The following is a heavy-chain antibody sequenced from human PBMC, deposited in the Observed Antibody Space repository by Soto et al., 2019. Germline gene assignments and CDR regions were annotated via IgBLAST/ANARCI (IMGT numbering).Heavy chain of an antibody. CDR2: IDPSDSYT. CDR1: GYSFTSYW. CDR3: ARGLELEIHYYYGMDV. V-gene: IGHV5-10-1*01. J-gene: IGHJ6*02. D-gene: IGHD1-7*01. Sequence: PGESLKISCKGSGYSFTSYWISWVRQMPGKGLEWMGRIDPSDSYTNYSPSFQGHVTISADKSISTAYLQWSSLKASDTAMYYCARGLELEIHYYYGMDVWGQGTTVTVSS.